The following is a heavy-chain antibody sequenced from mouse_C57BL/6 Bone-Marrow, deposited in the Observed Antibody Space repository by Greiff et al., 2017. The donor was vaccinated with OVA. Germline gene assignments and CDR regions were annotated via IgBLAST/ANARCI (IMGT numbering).Heavy chain of an antibody. D-gene: IGHD1-1*01. CDR3: ARERGTTVVYWYFDV. CDR1: GYTFTSYW. J-gene: IGHJ1*03. CDR2: IYPGSGST. V-gene: IGHV1-55*01. Sequence: QVQLQQPGAELVKPGASVKMSCKASGYTFTSYWITWVKQRPGQGLEWIGDIYPGSGSTNYNEKFKSKATLTVDTSSSTAYMQLSSLTSEDSAVYYCARERGTTVVYWYFDVWGTGTTVTVSS.